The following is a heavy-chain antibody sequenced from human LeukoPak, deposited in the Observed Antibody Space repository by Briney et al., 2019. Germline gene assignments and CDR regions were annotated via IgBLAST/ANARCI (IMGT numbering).Heavy chain of an antibody. CDR2: IYYSGSI. J-gene: IGHJ4*02. V-gene: IGHV4-59*01. CDR3: AREVVIAATYDY. Sequence: PSETLSLTCTVSGGSITSYYWSWIRQSPGKGLEWIGYIYYSGSIKYNPSLQSRVSISVDRSKNQFSLRLSSLTVADTAVYYCAREVVIAATYDYWGQGTLVTVSS. CDR1: GGSITSYY. D-gene: IGHD2-15*01.